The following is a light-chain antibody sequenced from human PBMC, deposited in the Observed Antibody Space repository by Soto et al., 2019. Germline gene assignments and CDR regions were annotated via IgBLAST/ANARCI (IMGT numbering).Light chain of an antibody. V-gene: IGKV3D-20*02. Sequence: EIVLTQSPGTLSLSPGDRATLSCRASQSVSSSYLGWYQQKPGQAPRLLIYGISSRATGIPDRFSGSGSGTDFTLVISSLEPEDFAVYYYQQRRRWPRTFGQGTKVDIK. J-gene: IGKJ2*01. CDR1: QSVSSSY. CDR3: QQRRRWPRT. CDR2: GIS.